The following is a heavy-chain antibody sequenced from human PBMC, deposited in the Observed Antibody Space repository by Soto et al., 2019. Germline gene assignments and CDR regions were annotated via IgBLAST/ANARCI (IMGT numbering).Heavy chain of an antibody. CDR3: AREGGSGSPYYGMDV. CDR1: GFTFSSYA. J-gene: IGHJ6*02. V-gene: IGHV3-30-3*01. Sequence: QVQLVESGGGVVQPGRFLRLSCAASGFTFSSYAMHWVRQAPGKGLEWVAVISYDGSNKYYADSVKGRFTISRDNSKNTLYLQMNSLRAEDTAVYYCAREGGSGSPYYGMDVWGQGTTVTVSS. CDR2: ISYDGSNK. D-gene: IGHD3-10*01.